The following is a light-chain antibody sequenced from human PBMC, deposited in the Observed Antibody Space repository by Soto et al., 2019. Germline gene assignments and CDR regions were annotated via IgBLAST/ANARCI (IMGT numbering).Light chain of an antibody. Sequence: DIQLTQSPSFLSASVGDRFTITFLSSQGISTFLAWYQQHPGTAPKRLIYDASNLQSGVPSRFSGSGSGTEFTLTISSLQPDDFATYYCQQYNSYFTWTFGQGTKVDIK. V-gene: IGKV1-9*01. CDR2: DAS. CDR3: QQYNSYFTWT. CDR1: QGISTF. J-gene: IGKJ1*01.